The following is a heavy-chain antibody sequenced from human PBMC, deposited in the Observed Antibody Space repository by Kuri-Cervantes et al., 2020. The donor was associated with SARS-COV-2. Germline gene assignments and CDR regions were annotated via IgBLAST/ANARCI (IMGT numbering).Heavy chain of an antibody. D-gene: IGHD6-19*01. CDR3: AREPLQWLGEYQYYYDY. Sequence: SCAISGDSVSSNSAAWNWIRQSPSRGLEWLGRTYYRSKWYNDYAVSVKSRITINPDTSKNQFSLQLNSVTPEDTAVYYCAREPLQWLGEYQYYYDYWGQGTLVTVSS. J-gene: IGHJ4*02. CDR2: TYYRSKWYN. V-gene: IGHV6-1*01. CDR1: GDSVSSNSAA.